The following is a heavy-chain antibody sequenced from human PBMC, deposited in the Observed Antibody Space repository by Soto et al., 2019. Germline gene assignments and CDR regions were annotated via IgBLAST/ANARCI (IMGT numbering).Heavy chain of an antibody. D-gene: IGHD2-21*02. J-gene: IGHJ6*02. CDR2: IIPIFGTA. CDR1: GGTFSSYA. CDR3: APLARAGDSPQGDV. V-gene: IGHV1-69*06. Sequence: SVKVSCKASGGTFSSYAISWVRQAPGQGLEWMGGIIPIFGTANYAQKFQGRVTITADKSTSTAYMELSSLRSEDTAVYYCAPLARAGDSPQGDVCGQGTTVPV.